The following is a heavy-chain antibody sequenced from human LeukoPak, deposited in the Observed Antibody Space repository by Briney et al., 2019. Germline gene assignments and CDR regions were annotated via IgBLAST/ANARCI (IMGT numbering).Heavy chain of an antibody. CDR3: ARDYQWSLDY. J-gene: IGHJ4*02. CDR2: IKQDGSEK. D-gene: IGHD2-15*01. V-gene: IGHV3-7*04. CDR1: GFTFGRHW. Sequence: GGSLRLSCAASGFTFGRHWMWRVRQAPGKGLEYVANIKQDGSEKSYVDSVKGRFTISRDNAQDSLYLQMNSLRAEDTAVYYCARDYQWSLDYWGQGTLVTVFS.